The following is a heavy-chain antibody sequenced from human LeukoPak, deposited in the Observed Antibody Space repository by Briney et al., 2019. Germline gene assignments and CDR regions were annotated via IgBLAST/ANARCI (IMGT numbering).Heavy chain of an antibody. CDR1: GFTFSSYE. V-gene: IGHV3-48*03. D-gene: IGHD2-21*02. Sequence: GGSLRLSCEASGFTFSSYEMNWVRQAPGKGLEWVSYISSSGKTIYYADSTKGRFTVSRDNSKNTLYLQMTSLRGDDTAVYYCAKRGDFTGTDCYYFDYWGQGTSVTVSS. CDR3: AKRGDFTGTDCYYFDY. CDR2: ISSSGKTI. J-gene: IGHJ4*02.